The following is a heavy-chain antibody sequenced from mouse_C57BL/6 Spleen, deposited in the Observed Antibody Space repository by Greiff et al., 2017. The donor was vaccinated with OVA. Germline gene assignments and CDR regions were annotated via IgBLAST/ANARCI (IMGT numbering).Heavy chain of an antibody. J-gene: IGHJ1*03. CDR2: IDPSDSYT. V-gene: IGHV1-69*01. Sequence: QVQLQQPGAELVMPGASVKLSCKASGYTFTSYWMHWVKQRPGQGLEWIGEIDPSDSYTNYNQKFKGKSTLTVDKSSSTAYMQLSSLTSEDSAVYYCARKWSGYYWYFEVWGTGTTVTVSS. D-gene: IGHD1-3*01. CDR3: ARKWSGYYWYFEV. CDR1: GYTFTSYW.